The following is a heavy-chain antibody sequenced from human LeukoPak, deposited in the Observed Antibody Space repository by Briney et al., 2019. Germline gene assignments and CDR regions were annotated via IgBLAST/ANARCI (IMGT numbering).Heavy chain of an antibody. V-gene: IGHV3-11*04. Sequence: GGSLRLTWAASGFTFSDYYMSWIRQAPGKGLEWVSYTSNSGHTIYYADSVKGRFTISRDSAKNSLYLQMNSLRAEDTAIYYCARGWNSVDYWGQGTLVTVSS. D-gene: IGHD1-7*01. J-gene: IGHJ4*02. CDR1: GFTFSDYY. CDR3: ARGWNSVDY. CDR2: TSNSGHTI.